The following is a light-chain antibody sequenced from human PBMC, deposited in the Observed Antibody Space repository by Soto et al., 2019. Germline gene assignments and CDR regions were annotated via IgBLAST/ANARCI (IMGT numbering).Light chain of an antibody. CDR3: SSYTSSSTRV. CDR2: AVS. CDR1: SSDVGGYKY. V-gene: IGLV2-14*01. Sequence: QSALTQPASVSGSPGQSITISCTGTSSDVGGYKYVSWYQQHPGEAPKLMIYAVSNRPSGVSNRCSGSKSGNTASLTISGLQAEDEADYYCSSYTSSSTRVFGTGTKLTVL. J-gene: IGLJ1*01.